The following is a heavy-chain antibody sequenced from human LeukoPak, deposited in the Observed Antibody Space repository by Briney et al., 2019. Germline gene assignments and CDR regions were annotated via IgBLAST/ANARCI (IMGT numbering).Heavy chain of an antibody. CDR1: GFTFKLYW. D-gene: IGHD3-16*01. J-gene: IGHJ4*02. CDR2: INDDGSDT. Sequence: LSGGSLRLSCAASGFTFKLYWMHWVRQVPGKRPVWVSRINDDGSDTIYADSVRGRFTISRDDAKNTVYLQMNNLRAEDTAVYYCARDYDCFWGSYFGYWGQGTLVTVSS. V-gene: IGHV3-74*01. CDR3: ARDYDCFWGSYFGY.